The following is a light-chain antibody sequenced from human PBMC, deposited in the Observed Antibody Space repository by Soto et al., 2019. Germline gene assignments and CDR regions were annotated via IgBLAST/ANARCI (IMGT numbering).Light chain of an antibody. CDR3: QQYHSYPYT. J-gene: IGKJ2*01. CDR2: KAS. Sequence: DIQMTQSPSTLSASVGDRVTITCRASQSLSSHLAWYHHKPGKAPNLLIYKASTLETGVPSRFSGSGSGTEFTLTISSLQPDDFATYYCQQYHSYPYTFGQGTKLEIK. CDR1: QSLSSH. V-gene: IGKV1-5*03.